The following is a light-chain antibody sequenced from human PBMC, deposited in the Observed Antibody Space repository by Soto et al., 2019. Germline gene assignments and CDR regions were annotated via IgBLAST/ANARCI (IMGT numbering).Light chain of an antibody. J-gene: IGKJ4*01. CDR2: DGS. CDR3: QQYDYVPLT. V-gene: IGKV1-33*01. CDR1: QNIRNY. Sequence: DIQMTQSPPSLSVSVGDSVTITCQATQNIRNYLNWYQHKPGRAPNLLIYDGSSLQTGVPSRFSGSVSGTDCTLIITVLQSEDAATYYRQQYDYVPLTFGGGTKVEI.